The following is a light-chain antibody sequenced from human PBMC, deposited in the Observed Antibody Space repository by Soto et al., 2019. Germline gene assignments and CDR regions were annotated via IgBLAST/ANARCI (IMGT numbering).Light chain of an antibody. CDR1: QSVRSNF. V-gene: IGKV3-20*01. CDR3: QQYGSALQT. J-gene: IGKJ1*01. CDR2: GAS. Sequence: EIVLTQSPGTLSLSPGERFTLSCRASQSVRSNFLAWYQQRPGQAPRLLIYGASSRATGIPDRFSGSGSGTDFTLIISRLEPEDCAVYYCQQYGSALQTFGQGTKVEIK.